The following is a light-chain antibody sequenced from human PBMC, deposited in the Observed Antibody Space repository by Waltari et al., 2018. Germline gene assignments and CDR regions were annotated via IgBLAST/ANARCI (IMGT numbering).Light chain of an antibody. J-gene: IGKJ4*01. Sequence: EIVLTPSPGTLSLSPGVRATLSCRASQSVTSISLTWSQQKLGQAPRLIIYGTSSRATGIPDRFSCSGSGTDFTLTISRLEPEDFAVYYCQQYDGEVVTFGGGTKVEI. V-gene: IGKV3-20*01. CDR2: GTS. CDR1: QSVTSIS. CDR3: QQYDGEVVT.